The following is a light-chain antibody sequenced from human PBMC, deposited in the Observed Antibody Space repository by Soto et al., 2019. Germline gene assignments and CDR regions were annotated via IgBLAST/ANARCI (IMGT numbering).Light chain of an antibody. V-gene: IGKV3-15*01. CDR3: QQYNGWPLT. J-gene: IGKJ4*01. CDR2: GAS. CDR1: QSLTSN. Sequence: EIVMTQSPDTLSVSPGERATLSCRASQSLTSNLAWYQQKPGQTPRLIIYGASTRATGTPPRFSGSGSGTEFTLTISSLQFEDFALYYCQQYNGWPLTFGGGTKVEIK.